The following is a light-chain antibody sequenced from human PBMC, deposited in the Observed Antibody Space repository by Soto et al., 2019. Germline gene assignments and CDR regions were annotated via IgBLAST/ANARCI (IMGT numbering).Light chain of an antibody. J-gene: IGLJ2*01. CDR1: SSDVGGSSNF. V-gene: IGLV2-14*03. Sequence: QSALTQPASVSGSPGQSITISCTGTSSDVGGSSNFVSWYQQHPGKAPKLMIYDVSNRPSGVSNRFSGSKSGNTASLTISGLQAEDEADYYCSSYTISDTLVFGGGTKVTVL. CDR2: DVS. CDR3: SSYTISDTLV.